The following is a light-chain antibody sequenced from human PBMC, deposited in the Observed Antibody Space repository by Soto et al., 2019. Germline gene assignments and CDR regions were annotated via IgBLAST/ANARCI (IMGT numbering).Light chain of an antibody. CDR2: DAS. CDR3: QQYENLPT. V-gene: IGKV1-33*01. J-gene: IGKJ5*01. Sequence: QMTQSPSSLSASVGDRVTITCQASQNINNYLNSYQQKPGRAPKLLIYDASNLEAGVPSRFRGSGSGTDFTFTISRLQPEDIATYYCQQYENLPTFGQGTRLEI. CDR1: QNINNY.